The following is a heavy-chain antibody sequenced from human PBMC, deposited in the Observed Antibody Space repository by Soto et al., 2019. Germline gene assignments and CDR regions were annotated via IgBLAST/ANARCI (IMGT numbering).Heavy chain of an antibody. D-gene: IGHD3-10*01. V-gene: IGHV1-69*01. CDR2: IIPIFGTA. CDR1: GGTFSSYA. Sequence: QVQLVQSGAEVKKPGSSVKVPCKASGGTFSSYAISWVRQAPGQGLEWMGGIIPIFGTANYAQKFQGRVTITADESTSTAYMELSSLRSEDTAVYYCARESITMVRGVIITNWFDPWGQGTLVTVSS. J-gene: IGHJ5*02. CDR3: ARESITMVRGVIITNWFDP.